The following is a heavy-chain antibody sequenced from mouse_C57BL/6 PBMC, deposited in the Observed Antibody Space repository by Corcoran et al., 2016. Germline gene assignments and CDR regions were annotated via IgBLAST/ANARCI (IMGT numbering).Heavy chain of an antibody. CDR1: GYTFTTFG. CDR3: ARLHLDATWAMDY. CDR2: INTYSGVP. V-gene: IGHV9-3*01. Sequence: QIQLVQSGPELKKPGETVKISCKASGYTFTTFGMSWVKQAPGKGLKWMGWINTYSGVPTYADDFKGRFAFSLETSASTAYLQINNIKNEDTATYCCARLHLDATWAMDYWGQGTSVTVSS. J-gene: IGHJ4*01.